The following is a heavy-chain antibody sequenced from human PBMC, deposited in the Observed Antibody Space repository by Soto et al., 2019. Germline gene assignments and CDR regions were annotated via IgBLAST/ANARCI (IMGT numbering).Heavy chain of an antibody. V-gene: IGHV4-34*01. CDR1: GGSFSGYY. J-gene: IGHJ3*02. D-gene: IGHD3-3*01. CDR3: ASKVGQNYYDFWRAFDI. Sequence: SETLSLTCAVYGGSFSGYYWSWIRQPPGKGLEWIGEINHSGSTNYNPSLKSRVTISVDTSKNQFSLKLSSVTAADTAVYYCASKVGQNYYDFWRAFDIWGQGTMVTVSS. CDR2: INHSGST.